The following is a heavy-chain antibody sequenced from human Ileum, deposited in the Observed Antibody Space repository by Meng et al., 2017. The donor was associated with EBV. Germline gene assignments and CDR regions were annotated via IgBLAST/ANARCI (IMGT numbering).Heavy chain of an antibody. J-gene: IGHJ5*02. CDR3: ARLDSSGYYFGGWFDP. Sequence: QLQESGPMLVKPPGAVSLTCAVSGGSIISSKWWIWVRQSPGTGLEWIGEIYHHGTTNYNPSLKSRVTISVDTSKNKFFLNLTSLTAADTAVYYCARLDSSGYYFGGWFDPWGQGILVTVSS. CDR2: IYHHGTT. D-gene: IGHD3-22*01. V-gene: IGHV4-4*03. CDR1: GGSIISSKW.